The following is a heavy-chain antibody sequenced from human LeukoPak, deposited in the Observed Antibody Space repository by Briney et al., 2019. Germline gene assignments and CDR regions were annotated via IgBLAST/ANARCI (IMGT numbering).Heavy chain of an antibody. CDR3: ARDWSSYGYDY. D-gene: IGHD5-18*01. V-gene: IGHV4-4*07. Sequence: SETLSLTCTVSGGSISTYYWSWLRQPAGKGLEWIGRIYTGGSNNYNPSLKSRVTMSADTSKNQFSLKLSSVTAADTAVYYCARDWSSYGYDYWGQGTLVTVSS. J-gene: IGHJ4*02. CDR1: GGSISTYY. CDR2: IYTGGSN.